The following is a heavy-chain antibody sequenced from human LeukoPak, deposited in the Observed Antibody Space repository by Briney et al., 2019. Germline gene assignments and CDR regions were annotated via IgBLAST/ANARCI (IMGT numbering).Heavy chain of an antibody. CDR2: ISAHNGNT. Sequence: ASVKVSCKASGYTFTSYGISWVRQAPGQGLEWMGWISAHNGNTNYAQKLQGRVTMTTDTSTSTAYMELRSLRSDDTAVYYCARFHPPYYYYYYMDVWGKGTTVTVSS. V-gene: IGHV1-18*01. CDR1: GYTFTSYG. CDR3: ARFHPPYYYYYYMDV. J-gene: IGHJ6*03.